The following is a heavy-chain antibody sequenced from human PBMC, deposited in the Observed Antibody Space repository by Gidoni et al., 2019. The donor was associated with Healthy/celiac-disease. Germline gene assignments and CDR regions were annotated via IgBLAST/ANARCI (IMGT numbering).Heavy chain of an antibody. Sequence: QVQLQESGPGLVKPSQTLSLTCTVSGGSISSGSYYWSWIRQPAGKGLEWIGRIYTSGSTNYNPSLKSRVTISVDTSKNQFSLKLSSVTAADTAVYYCARDGYGSGSRLNYYYYYGMDVWGQGTTVTVSS. J-gene: IGHJ6*02. D-gene: IGHD3-10*01. CDR3: ARDGYGSGSRLNYYYYYGMDV. V-gene: IGHV4-61*02. CDR2: IYTSGST. CDR1: GGSISSGSYY.